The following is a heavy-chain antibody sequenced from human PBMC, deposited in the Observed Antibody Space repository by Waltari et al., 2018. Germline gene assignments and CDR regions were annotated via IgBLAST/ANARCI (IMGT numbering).Heavy chain of an antibody. J-gene: IGHJ4*02. CDR3: ARMNLSGWETLGIDY. V-gene: IGHV4-59*01. D-gene: IGHD6-19*01. CDR1: GGSISSYY. CDR2: IYYIGST. Sequence: QVQLQESGPGLVKPSETLSLTCTVSGGSISSYYWSWIRQHPGKGLEWIGYIYYIGSTNYNPSLKSRFTISVDTSKNQFSLKLSSVTAADTAVYYCARMNLSGWETLGIDYWGQGTLVTVSS.